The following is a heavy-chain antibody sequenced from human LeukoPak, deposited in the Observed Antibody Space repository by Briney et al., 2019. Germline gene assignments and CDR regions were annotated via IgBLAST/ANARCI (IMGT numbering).Heavy chain of an antibody. CDR1: GFTFSNYAM. V-gene: IGHV2-70*04. D-gene: IGHD5/OR15-5a*01. CDR3: ARIGPSNNWFDP. CDR2: IDWDDDK. J-gene: IGHJ5*02. Sequence: LRLSCAASGFTFSNYAMSWIRQPPGKALEWLARIDWDDDKFCSTSLKTRLTISKDTSKNQVVLTMTNMDPVDTATYYCARIGPSNNWFDPWGQGTLVTVSS.